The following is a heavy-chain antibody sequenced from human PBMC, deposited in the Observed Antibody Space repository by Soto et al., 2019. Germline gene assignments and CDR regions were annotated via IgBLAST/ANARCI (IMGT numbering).Heavy chain of an antibody. V-gene: IGHV1-18*01. CDR3: ARGGTPIAY. Sequence: QVQLVQSGAEVKKPGASVKVSCKASGYTFTNFGISWVRQAPGQGLEWMGWISAYNGNTNYAQNFQGRVTMTTDTSTSTAYREVRSLRSEDTAVYYCARGGTPIAYWGQGTLVTVSS. J-gene: IGHJ4*02. D-gene: IGHD3-16*01. CDR2: ISAYNGNT. CDR1: GYTFTNFG.